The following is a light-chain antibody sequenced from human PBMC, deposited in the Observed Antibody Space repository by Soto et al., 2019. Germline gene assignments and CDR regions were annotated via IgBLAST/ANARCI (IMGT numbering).Light chain of an antibody. CDR2: DAS. CDR3: QQYRNLVALT. V-gene: IGKV1-33*01. CDR1: QSISSY. J-gene: IGKJ4*01. Sequence: DIQMTQSPSSPSASVGDRVTITCRASQSISSYLNWYQQKPGKAPKLLIYDASNLETGVPSRFSGSGSGTDFTFTISSLQPEDIATYYCQQYRNLVALTFGGGTKV.